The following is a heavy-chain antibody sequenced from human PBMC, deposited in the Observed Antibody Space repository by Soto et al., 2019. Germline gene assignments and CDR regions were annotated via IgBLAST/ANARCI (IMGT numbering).Heavy chain of an antibody. Sequence: PGESLKISCKGSGYSFTSHWIGWVRQMPGKGLEWMGLIYPGNSDTRYSPSCQGQVTISADNSITTAYLQWSSLKASDTAMYYCARRFHLGIGTPGSFPFDAWGQGTKVTVSS. V-gene: IGHV5-51*01. J-gene: IGHJ3*01. CDR1: GYSFTSHW. CDR2: IYPGNSDT. D-gene: IGHD6-13*01. CDR3: ARRFHLGIGTPGSFPFDA.